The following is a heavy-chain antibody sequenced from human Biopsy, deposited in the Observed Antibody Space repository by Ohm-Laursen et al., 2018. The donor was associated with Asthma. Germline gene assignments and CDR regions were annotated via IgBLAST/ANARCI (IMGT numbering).Heavy chain of an antibody. J-gene: IGHJ4*02. CDR3: VRHQYSSSWSTFDY. D-gene: IGHD3-22*01. Sequence: SETLSLTCTVSGGSITSSSYYWGWIRQPPGKGMEWIGSMYHSGSPYYHPSFKSRATLSVDTSKNQLSLKLSSTTAADTAVYFCVRHQYSSSWSTFDYWGQGALVTVSS. CDR2: MYHSGSP. CDR1: GGSITSSSYY. V-gene: IGHV4-39*01.